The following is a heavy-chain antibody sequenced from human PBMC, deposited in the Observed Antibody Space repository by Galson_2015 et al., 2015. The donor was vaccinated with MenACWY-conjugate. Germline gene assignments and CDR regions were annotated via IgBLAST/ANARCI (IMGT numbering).Heavy chain of an antibody. V-gene: IGHV1-46*01. CDR1: GYTFTSYY. CDR2: ISPSAGSA. CDR3: ARGGIAVAGTVDY. D-gene: IGHD6-19*01. Sequence: SVKVSCKASGYTFTSYYIHWVRQAPGQGLEWMGIISPSAGSATYAQRFQGRITMTRDTSTSTVYMDLSSLGSEDTAVYFCARGGIAVAGTVDYWGQGTLVTVSS. J-gene: IGHJ4*02.